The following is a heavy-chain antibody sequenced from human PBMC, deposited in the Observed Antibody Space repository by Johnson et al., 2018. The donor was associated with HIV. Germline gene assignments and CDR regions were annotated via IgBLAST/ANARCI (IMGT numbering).Heavy chain of an antibody. J-gene: IGHJ3*01. CDR3: AKADVIFTGYYKGFDAFDV. CDR2: ISGSGGST. D-gene: IGHD3-9*01. Sequence: MLLVESGGGLVQPGGSLRLSCVASGLTFSSYGMSWVRQAPGKGPEWVSGISGSGGSTYYADSVKGRFTISRDNSKSTLFMQMNSLRDEDTAAYYCAKADVIFTGYYKGFDAFDVWGQGTMVSVS. CDR1: GLTFSSYG. V-gene: IGHV3-23*04.